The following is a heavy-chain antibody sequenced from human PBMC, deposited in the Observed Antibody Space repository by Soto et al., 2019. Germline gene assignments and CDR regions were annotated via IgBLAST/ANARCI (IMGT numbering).Heavy chain of an antibody. Sequence: PSETLSLTCAVSGVSINNNDWWTWVRQPPGKGLEWIGEISHGGNTNYNPSLKSRVTILIDKSKNQFSLNLNSVTAADTAVYYCARDHRYGDNWAFDYWGQGALVTVS. D-gene: IGHD3-16*02. CDR2: ISHGGNT. CDR3: ARDHRYGDNWAFDY. J-gene: IGHJ4*02. CDR1: GVSINNNDW. V-gene: IGHV4-4*02.